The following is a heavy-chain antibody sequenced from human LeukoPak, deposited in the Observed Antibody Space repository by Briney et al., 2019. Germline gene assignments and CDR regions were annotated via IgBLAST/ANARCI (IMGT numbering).Heavy chain of an antibody. CDR2: ISSSSSYI. CDR3: ARGYGSGWFAN. J-gene: IGHJ4*02. V-gene: IGHV3-21*01. Sequence: GGSLRLSCAASGFTFSSYSMNWVRQAPGKGPEWVSSISSSSSYIYYADSVKGRFTISRDNAKNSPYLQMNSLRAEDTAVYYCARGYGSGWFANWGQGTLVTVSS. D-gene: IGHD6-19*01. CDR1: GFTFSSYS.